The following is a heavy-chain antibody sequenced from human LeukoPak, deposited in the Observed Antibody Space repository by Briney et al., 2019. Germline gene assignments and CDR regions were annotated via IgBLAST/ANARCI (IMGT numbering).Heavy chain of an antibody. CDR3: ARSVDIVATQFDY. Sequence: ASVKVSCKASGYTFTGYYMHWVRQAPGQGLEWMGWINPNSGGTNYVQKFQGRVTMTRDTSISTAYMELSRLRSDDTAVYYCARSVDIVATQFDYWGQGTLVTVSS. CDR2: INPNSGGT. D-gene: IGHD5-12*01. CDR1: GYTFTGYY. J-gene: IGHJ4*02. V-gene: IGHV1-2*02.